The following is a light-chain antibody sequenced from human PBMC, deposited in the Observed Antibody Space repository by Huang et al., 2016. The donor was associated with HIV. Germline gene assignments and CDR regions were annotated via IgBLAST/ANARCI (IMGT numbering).Light chain of an antibody. CDR1: QSVYSSSTSKDY. J-gene: IGKJ1*01. Sequence: DIIMTQSPDSLAVSLGERATLNCRSSQSVYSSSTSKDYMAWFQQKPGQPPRLLLFWASTREAGVPDRFSGSGSGTHFTLTIANLEAEDAAIYYCQQYSSPQTFGQGTRVEVK. CDR2: WAS. V-gene: IGKV4-1*01. CDR3: QQYSSPQT.